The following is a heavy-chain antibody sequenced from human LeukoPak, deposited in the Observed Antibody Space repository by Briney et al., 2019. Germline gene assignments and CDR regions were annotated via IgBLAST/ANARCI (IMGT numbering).Heavy chain of an antibody. Sequence: GGALRLSCVAPVFTFRRYWMHWVRQAPGKGLVWVSRINRDGRSTNYADSVKGRFSISSDNAENTLYLQMNSLRAEDTALYDCAKVRLAGSGRWDAFDIWGQGTRVSVSS. J-gene: IGHJ3*02. CDR3: AKVRLAGSGRWDAFDI. CDR2: INRDGRST. D-gene: IGHD3-10*01. V-gene: IGHV3-74*01. CDR1: VFTFRRYW.